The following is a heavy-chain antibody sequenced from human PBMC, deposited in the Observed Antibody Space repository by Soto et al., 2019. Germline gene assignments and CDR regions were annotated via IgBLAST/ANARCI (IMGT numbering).Heavy chain of an antibody. J-gene: IGHJ4*02. Sequence: SVKVSCKASGVTFSSYAISWVRQATGQGLEWMGGIIPIFGNTNYAQKLQGRVTMTTDTSTSTAYMELRSLRSDDTAVYYCARDYYDSSGYAYWGQGTLVTVSS. D-gene: IGHD3-22*01. CDR1: GVTFSSYA. V-gene: IGHV1-18*01. CDR2: IIPIFGNT. CDR3: ARDYYDSSGYAY.